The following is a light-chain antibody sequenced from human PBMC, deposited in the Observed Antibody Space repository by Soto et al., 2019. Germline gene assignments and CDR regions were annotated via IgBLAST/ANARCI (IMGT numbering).Light chain of an antibody. J-gene: IGLJ1*01. CDR3: SSFTTSSTLV. V-gene: IGLV2-14*01. CDR2: DVS. CDR1: SSDVGSFDS. Sequence: QSALTQPASVSGSPGQPITISCTGTSSDVGSFDSVAWYQHNPGKAPKLMIYDVSNRPSGVSSRFSGSKFGNTASLSISGLQTEDEANYYCSSFTTSSTLVFGTGTKVTVL.